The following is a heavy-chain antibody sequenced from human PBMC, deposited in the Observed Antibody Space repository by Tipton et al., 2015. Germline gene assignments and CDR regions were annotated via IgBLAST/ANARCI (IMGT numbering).Heavy chain of an antibody. CDR3: GRENTEAGWTFLDY. CDR1: GITFSSYW. Sequence: SLRLSCAASGITFSSYWMSWVRQAPGKGLEWVAVISYGGNNKYYADSVKGRFTISRDTFKNTLDFQMSNLRPEDTAVYYCGRENTEAGWTFLDYWGQGTLVSVSS. V-gene: IGHV3-30*03. D-gene: IGHD6-19*01. CDR2: ISYGGNNK. J-gene: IGHJ4*02.